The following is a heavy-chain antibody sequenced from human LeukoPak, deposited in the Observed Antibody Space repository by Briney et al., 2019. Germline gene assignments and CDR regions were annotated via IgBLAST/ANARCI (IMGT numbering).Heavy chain of an antibody. CDR1: GFTFSRYG. CDR2: IRSDGSNK. J-gene: IGHJ3*02. Sequence: PGGSLRLSSAASGFTFSRYGMHWVRQSPGKGLEWVAFIRSDGSNKYYADSVKGRFTISRDNSKNTLYLQMNSLRAEDTAVYYCAKDLGIQLWYDAFDIWGQGTMVTVSS. CDR3: AKDLGIQLWYDAFDI. V-gene: IGHV3-30*02. D-gene: IGHD5-18*01.